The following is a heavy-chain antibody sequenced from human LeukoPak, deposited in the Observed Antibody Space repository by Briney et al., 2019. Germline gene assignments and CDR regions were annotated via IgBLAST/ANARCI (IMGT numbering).Heavy chain of an antibody. CDR2: ISSSSSYT. Sequence: GGSLRLSCAASGFTFSSYSMNWVRQAPGKGLEWVSYISSSSSYTYYADSVKGRFTISRDNAKNSLYLQMNSLRAEDTAVYYCARDLSARYCTNGVCYGFDYWGQGTLVTVSS. D-gene: IGHD2-8*01. J-gene: IGHJ4*02. V-gene: IGHV3-21*05. CDR1: GFTFSSYS. CDR3: ARDLSARYCTNGVCYGFDY.